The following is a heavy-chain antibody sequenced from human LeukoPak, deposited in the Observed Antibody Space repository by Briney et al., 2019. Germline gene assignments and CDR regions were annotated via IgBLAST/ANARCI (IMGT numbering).Heavy chain of an antibody. CDR2: MIPILGIA. CDR3: ARDGGSSSPWFDP. Sequence: ASLKLSCKAAGGTVSSYAISWVRHAPGQGLEWMGGMIPILGIAYYAQKVQGRVTITADKSTSAAYMELSSLSSEDTAVYYCARDGGSSSPWFDPWGQGTLVTVSS. V-gene: IGHV1-69*10. J-gene: IGHJ5*02. D-gene: IGHD6-6*01. CDR1: GGTVSSYA.